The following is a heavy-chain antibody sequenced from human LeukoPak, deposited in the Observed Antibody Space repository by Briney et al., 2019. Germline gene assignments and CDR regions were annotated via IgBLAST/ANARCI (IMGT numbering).Heavy chain of an antibody. CDR1: GGSFSGYF. D-gene: IGHD3/OR15-3a*01. V-gene: IGHV4-34*01. CDR2: ITDTGGT. J-gene: IGHJ6*02. CDR3: ARGWGWTGYGMDV. Sequence: SETLSLTCAVSGGSFSGYFWTWIRQSPGTGLEWIGDITDTGGTNYNPSLKSRLTMSVDTSKSHFSLKLTSVTAADTAVYFCARGWGWTGYGMDVWGQGTLVTVSS.